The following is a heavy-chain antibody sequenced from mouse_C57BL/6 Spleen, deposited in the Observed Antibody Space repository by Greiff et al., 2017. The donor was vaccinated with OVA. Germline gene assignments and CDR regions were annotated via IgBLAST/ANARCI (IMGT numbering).Heavy chain of an antibody. CDR2: IDPENGDT. CDR1: GFNIKDDY. D-gene: IGHD1-1*01. J-gene: IGHJ1*03. Sequence: VQLQQSGAELVRPGASVKLSCTASGFNIKDDYMHWVKQRPEQGLEWIGWIDPENGDTEYASKFQGKATITADTSSNTAYLQLSSLTSEDTAVYYCTGYYGSSSYWYFDVWGTGTTVTVSS. V-gene: IGHV14-4*01. CDR3: TGYYGSSSYWYFDV.